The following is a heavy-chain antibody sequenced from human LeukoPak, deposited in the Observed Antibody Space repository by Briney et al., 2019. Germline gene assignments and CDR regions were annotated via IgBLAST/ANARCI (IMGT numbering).Heavy chain of an antibody. CDR3: AKMSRYSSGWYDY. V-gene: IGHV3-30*18. Sequence: GGSLRLSCAASGFTFSSYGMHWVRQAPGKGLEWVAVTSYDGSNKYYADSVKGRFTIYRDNSKYTLYLQMNSLRAEDTAVYYCAKMSRYSSGWYDYWGQGTLVTVSS. CDR1: GFTFSSYG. D-gene: IGHD6-19*01. CDR2: TSYDGSNK. J-gene: IGHJ4*02.